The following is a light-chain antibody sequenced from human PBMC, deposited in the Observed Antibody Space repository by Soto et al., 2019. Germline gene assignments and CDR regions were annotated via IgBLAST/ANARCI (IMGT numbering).Light chain of an antibody. CDR3: QQRSNWPLT. V-gene: IGKV3D-20*02. CDR2: DAS. J-gene: IGKJ5*01. CDR1: QSVSSSY. Sequence: IVLTHSPGTLSLSPWERATLSFRASQSVSSSYLAWYQQKPGQAPRLLIYDASNRATGIPARFSGSGSGTDFTLTISSLEPEDFAVYYCQQRSNWPLTFGQGTRLEIK.